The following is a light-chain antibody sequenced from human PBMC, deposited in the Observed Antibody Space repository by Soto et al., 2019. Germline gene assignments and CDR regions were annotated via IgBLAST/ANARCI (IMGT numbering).Light chain of an antibody. Sequence: EIVVTQSPGTLSLSPGERATLSCRASQSVSSNYLAWYKQKPGQAPRLLIYDASSRATGIPDRFSGSGSGTDFTLTISRLEPEDFAVYYCQRYGSSPLTFGGGTKVDIK. V-gene: IGKV3-20*01. CDR2: DAS. CDR1: QSVSSNY. CDR3: QRYGSSPLT. J-gene: IGKJ4*01.